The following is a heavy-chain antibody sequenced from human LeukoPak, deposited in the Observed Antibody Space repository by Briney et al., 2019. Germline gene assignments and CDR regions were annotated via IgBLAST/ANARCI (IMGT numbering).Heavy chain of an antibody. J-gene: IGHJ4*02. V-gene: IGHV3-74*01. CDR2: INSDGSST. CDR1: GFTFSSYW. CDR3: ARVAVAGELDY. D-gene: IGHD6-19*01. Sequence: RGSLRLSCAASGFTFSSYWMHWVRQAPGKGLVWVSRINSDGSSTSYADSVKGRFTISRDNAKNTLYLQMNSLRAGDTAVYYCARVAVAGELDYWGQGTLVTVSS.